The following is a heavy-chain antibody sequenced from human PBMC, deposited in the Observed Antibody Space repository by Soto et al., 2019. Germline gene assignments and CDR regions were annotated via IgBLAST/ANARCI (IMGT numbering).Heavy chain of an antibody. Sequence: QVQLVQSGAGVKKPGASGKVSCKASGYTFTNYYMHWVGQAPGQGLEWMGISDASGGSTTYAQKLQGRVTMTRDTSTSAVYIEMCRLRSEDTAVYYCGRDTRGSGSRFDYWGQGTLVTVSS. D-gene: IGHD3-10*01. CDR1: GYTFTNYY. CDR2: SDASGGST. J-gene: IGHJ4*02. CDR3: GRDTRGSGSRFDY. V-gene: IGHV1-46*03.